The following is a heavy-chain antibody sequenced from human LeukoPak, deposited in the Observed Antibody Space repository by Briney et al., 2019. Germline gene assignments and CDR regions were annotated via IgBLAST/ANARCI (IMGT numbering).Heavy chain of an antibody. V-gene: IGHV4-39*07. Sequence: SETLSLTCTVSGGSISSSSYYWGWIRQPPGKGLEWIGSIYYSGSTYYNPSLKSRVTISVDTSKNQFSLKLSSVTAADTAVYYCARGGNTYYYGSGSSKTLDYWGQGTLVTVSS. J-gene: IGHJ4*02. D-gene: IGHD3-10*01. CDR3: ARGGNTYYYGSGSSKTLDY. CDR2: IYYSGST. CDR1: GGSISSSSYY.